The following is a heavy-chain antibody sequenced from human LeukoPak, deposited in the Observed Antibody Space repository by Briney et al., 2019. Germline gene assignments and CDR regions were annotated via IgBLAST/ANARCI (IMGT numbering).Heavy chain of an antibody. D-gene: IGHD6-6*01. J-gene: IGHJ6*02. Sequence: PGGSLRLSCAASGFTFSSYWMHWVRQAPGKGLVRVSRINSDGSSTSYADSVKGRFTISRDNAKNTLYLQMNSLRAEDTAVYYCARDHGSSSVYYYYGMDVWGQGTTVTVSS. V-gene: IGHV3-74*01. CDR3: ARDHGSSSVYYYYGMDV. CDR1: GFTFSSYW. CDR2: INSDGSST.